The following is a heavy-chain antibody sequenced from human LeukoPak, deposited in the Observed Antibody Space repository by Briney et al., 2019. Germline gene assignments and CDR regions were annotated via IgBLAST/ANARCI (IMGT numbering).Heavy chain of an antibody. D-gene: IGHD3-10*01. CDR1: GGSISSYF. V-gene: IGHV4-4*07. CDR2: IYNSGNT. CDR3: ARDRFGWLDP. J-gene: IGHJ5*02. Sequence: SETLSLSCPVAGGSISSYFWSWIRQPAGKGLEWIGRIYNSGNTRYNTSLKSRVSMSVDTSKNQFSLKLSSVIAADTAVYYCARDRFGWLDPWGQGTLVTVSS.